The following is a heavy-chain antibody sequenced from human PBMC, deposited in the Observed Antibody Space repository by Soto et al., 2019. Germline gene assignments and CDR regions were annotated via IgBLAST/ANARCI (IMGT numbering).Heavy chain of an antibody. D-gene: IGHD3-10*01. CDR3: AKEPITMVRGVITALFDY. Sequence: GGSLRLSCAASGFTFSSYAMSWVRQAPGKGLEWVSAISGSGGSTYYADSVKGRFTISRDNSKNTLYLQMNSLRAEDTAVYYCAKEPITMVRGVITALFDYWGQGTLVTVSS. CDR2: ISGSGGST. CDR1: GFTFSSYA. J-gene: IGHJ4*02. V-gene: IGHV3-23*01.